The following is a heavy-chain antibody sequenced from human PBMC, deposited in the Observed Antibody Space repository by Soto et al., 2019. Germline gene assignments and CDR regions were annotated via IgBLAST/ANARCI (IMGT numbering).Heavy chain of an antibody. CDR3: AKEGDHDFRSGYYGSELFDP. CDR1: GFSFRSYA. Sequence: VQLLESGGDLVQPGGSLRLSCAASGFSFRSYALSWVRQAPRRGLQWVSTISGSGASTYYADSVKGRFTISRDNSKNTVDLQMNSLRAEDTAVYFCAKEGDHDFRSGYYGSELFDPWGQGTLVTVSS. V-gene: IGHV3-23*01. J-gene: IGHJ5*02. D-gene: IGHD3-3*01. CDR2: ISGSGAST.